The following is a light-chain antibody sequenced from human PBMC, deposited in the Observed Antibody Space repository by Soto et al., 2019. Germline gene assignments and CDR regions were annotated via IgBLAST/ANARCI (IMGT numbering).Light chain of an antibody. V-gene: IGKV2D-29*02. Sequence: IVMTQSPLSLPVTPGEPSSISCRSSQSLLHITGETFLFWYLQKPGQSPQLLIYEVSTPVSGVPDRFSGSGSGTDFTLEISRVETDDVGIYYCMQSTQLPPTFGQGTRLEIK. CDR3: MQSTQLPPT. CDR2: EVS. J-gene: IGKJ5*01. CDR1: QSLLHITGETF.